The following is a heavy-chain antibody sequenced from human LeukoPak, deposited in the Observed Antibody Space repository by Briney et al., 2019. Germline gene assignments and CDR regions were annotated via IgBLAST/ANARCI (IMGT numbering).Heavy chain of an antibody. V-gene: IGHV3-21*01. D-gene: IGHD3-22*01. CDR2: ITSDSSNI. CDR1: EFVFSNHA. CDR3: ARVFWETVNTGYYSDF. J-gene: IGHJ4*02. Sequence: KSGGSLRLSCVASEFVFSNHAMIWVRQAPGKGLEWVSSITSDSSNIFYANSVRGRFTISRDNANNALHLQMNSLRAEDTAVYYCARVFWETVNTGYYSDFWGPGTLVTVSS.